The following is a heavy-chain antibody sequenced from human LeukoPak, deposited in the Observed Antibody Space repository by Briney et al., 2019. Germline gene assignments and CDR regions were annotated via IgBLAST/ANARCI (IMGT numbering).Heavy chain of an antibody. CDR2: IKQDGSEK. J-gene: IGHJ6*02. V-gene: IGHV3-7*01. Sequence: GGSLRLSCAAPGFSISGYWMSWVRQSPGKGLEWVANIKQDGSEKYYLDSVKGRFTISRDNAKNSVFLQMNTLRADDTAVYFCARDLMATIYYYYGMDVWGRGTTVTVSS. D-gene: IGHD5-24*01. CDR1: GFSISGYW. CDR3: ARDLMATIYYYYGMDV.